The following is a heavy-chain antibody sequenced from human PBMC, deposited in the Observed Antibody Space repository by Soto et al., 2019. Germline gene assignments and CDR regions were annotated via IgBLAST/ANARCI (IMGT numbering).Heavy chain of an antibody. CDR1: GFTFSSYA. Sequence: PGGSLRLSCAASGFTFSSYAMSRVRQAPGKGLEWVSAISGSGGSTYYADSVKGRFTISRDNSKNTLYLQMNSLRAEDTAVYYCARDTDNCSGGSCYPRYFDYWCQGTLVTVSS. D-gene: IGHD2-15*01. CDR3: ARDTDNCSGGSCYPRYFDY. J-gene: IGHJ4*02. CDR2: ISGSGGST. V-gene: IGHV3-23*01.